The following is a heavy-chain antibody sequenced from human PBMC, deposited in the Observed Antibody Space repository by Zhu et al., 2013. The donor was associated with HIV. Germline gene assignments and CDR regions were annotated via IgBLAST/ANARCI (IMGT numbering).Heavy chain of an antibody. CDR2: TIPIMDIT. Sequence: HVRLEQSGADLKRPGSSVTVSCKTSGVTFTNYLFNWVRQAPGQGLQWLGRTIPIMDITTVADTFQGRVEVVADRSTDTVNLVFSGLRSQDTATYFCVASPFRPGVPLSFTSLDHWGHGTLVIVSS. CDR3: VASPFRPGVPLSFTSLDH. J-gene: IGHJ5*02. V-gene: IGHV1-69*04. D-gene: IGHD2-8*01. CDR1: GVTFTNYL.